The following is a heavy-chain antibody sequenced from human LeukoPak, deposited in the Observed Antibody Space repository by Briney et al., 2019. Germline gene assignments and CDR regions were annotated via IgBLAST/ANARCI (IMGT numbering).Heavy chain of an antibody. Sequence: GGSLRLSCAASGFTFDDYAMHWVRQAPGKGLEWVSGISWNSGSIGYADSVKGRFTISRDNAKNSLYLQMNSLRAEDTALYYCAKRRDAFDIWGQGTMVTVSS. CDR2: ISWNSGSI. J-gene: IGHJ3*02. V-gene: IGHV3-9*01. CDR1: GFTFDDYA. CDR3: AKRRDAFDI.